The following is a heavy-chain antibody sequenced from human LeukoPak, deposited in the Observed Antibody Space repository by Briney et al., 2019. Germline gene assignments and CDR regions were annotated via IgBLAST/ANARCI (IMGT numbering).Heavy chain of an antibody. D-gene: IGHD2-15*01. V-gene: IGHV4-4*02. J-gene: IGHJ6*03. CDR1: GDSVSTTNW. CDR3: ARERWGVVAASTYYYFYIDV. Sequence: SETLSLTCAVSGDSVSTTNWWTWVRQTPGKGLEWIGEIYHTGNTNYNPSLRSRVNMSVDKPNNQFSLTLTSVTAADTAVYYCARERWGVVAASTYYYFYIDVWGKGTAVTVFS. CDR2: IYHTGNT.